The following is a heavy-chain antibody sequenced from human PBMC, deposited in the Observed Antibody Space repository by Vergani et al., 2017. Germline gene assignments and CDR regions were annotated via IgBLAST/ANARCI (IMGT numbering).Heavy chain of an antibody. CDR3: AGPQETSAYYYGGFDY. V-gene: IGHV3-23*01. Sequence: EVQLLESGGGLVQPGGSLRLSCAASGFTFSTYAMTWVRQAPGKGLEWVSTISSDGGSTYYADSVKGRFTISRDNSKNTLSLQMNSLTAEDTAIYYCAGPQETSAYYYGGFDYGGQGILVTVSS. D-gene: IGHD3-22*01. CDR1: GFTFSTYA. CDR2: ISSDGGST. J-gene: IGHJ4*02.